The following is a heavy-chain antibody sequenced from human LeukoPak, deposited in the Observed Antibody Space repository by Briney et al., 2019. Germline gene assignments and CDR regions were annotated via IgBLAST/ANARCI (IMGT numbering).Heavy chain of an antibody. J-gene: IGHJ4*02. V-gene: IGHV3-7*01. CDR3: ARLKDDVTKLDY. D-gene: IGHD2-8*01. CDR1: GLTFSTYA. Sequence: GGSLRLSCSASGLTFSTYAMSWVRQTPEKGLEWVASINQGGSRLHYLDSVTGRFIISRDDAQNSLFLQMTRLRVDDTAVYYCARLKDDVTKLDYWGQGTLVSVSS. CDR2: INQGGSRL.